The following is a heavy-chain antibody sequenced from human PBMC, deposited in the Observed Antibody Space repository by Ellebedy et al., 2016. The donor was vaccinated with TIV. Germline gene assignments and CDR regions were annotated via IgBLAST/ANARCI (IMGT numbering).Heavy chain of an antibody. D-gene: IGHD3-3*01. Sequence: AASVKVSCKASGYTFTSYDINWVRQATGQGLEWMGWMNPNSGNTGYAQKFQGRVTMTRNTSISTAYMELSSLRSEDTAVYYCARVLGPYDFWSGYYFNRGYYYGMDVWGQGTTVTVSS. V-gene: IGHV1-8*01. J-gene: IGHJ6*02. CDR1: GYTFTSYD. CDR3: ARVLGPYDFWSGYYFNRGYYYGMDV. CDR2: MNPNSGNT.